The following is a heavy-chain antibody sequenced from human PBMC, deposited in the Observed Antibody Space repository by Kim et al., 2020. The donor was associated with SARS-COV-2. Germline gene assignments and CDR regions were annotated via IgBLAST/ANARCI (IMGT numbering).Heavy chain of an antibody. CDR1: GFTFSGSA. CDR3: TSAPEEGSQYYYGSGSYYTGDYYYGMDV. Sequence: GGSLRLSCAASGFTFSGSAMHWVRQASGKGLEWVGRIRSKANSYATAYAASVKGRFTISRDDSKNTAYLQMNSLKTEDTAVYYCTSAPEEGSQYYYGSGSYYTGDYYYGMDVWGQGTTVTVSS. D-gene: IGHD3-10*01. J-gene: IGHJ6*02. V-gene: IGHV3-73*01. CDR2: IRSKANSYAT.